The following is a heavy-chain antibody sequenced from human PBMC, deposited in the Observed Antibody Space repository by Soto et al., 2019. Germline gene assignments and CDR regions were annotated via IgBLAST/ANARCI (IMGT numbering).Heavy chain of an antibody. CDR1: GDTFSNYY. V-gene: IGHV1-46*01. Sequence: QVQLVQSGAEVMRPGASVKLSCKASGDTFSNYYLHWARQAPGQGLEWMGILYSGGDRTIYAQKFQGRVTMTRDTSTNTVHMELYSPTYEDTAVYYCAREPPEGYRFDYWGQGTPLTVSS. CDR3: AREPPEGYRFDY. J-gene: IGHJ4*02. CDR2: LYSGGDRT. D-gene: IGHD5-12*01.